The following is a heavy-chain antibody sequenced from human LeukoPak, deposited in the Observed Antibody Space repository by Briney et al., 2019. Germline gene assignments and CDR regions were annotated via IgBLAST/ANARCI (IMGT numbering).Heavy chain of an antibody. Sequence: PGGSLRLSCAASGFTFSSYAMSWVRQAPGKGLEWVANIKQDGSEKYYVDSVKGRFTISKDNAKNSLYLQMNSLRVEDTAVYYCARVVFPSRVSDYWGQGTLVTVSS. CDR1: GFTFSSYA. J-gene: IGHJ4*02. CDR2: IKQDGSEK. CDR3: ARVVFPSRVSDY. D-gene: IGHD2-21*01. V-gene: IGHV3-7*01.